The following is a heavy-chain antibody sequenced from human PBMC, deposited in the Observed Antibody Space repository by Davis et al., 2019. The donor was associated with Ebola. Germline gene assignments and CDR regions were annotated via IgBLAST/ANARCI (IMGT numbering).Heavy chain of an antibody. CDR3: ARGRTVTGTRGLSWFDP. V-gene: IGHV1-3*01. CDR2: INAGDGKI. J-gene: IGHJ5*02. D-gene: IGHD6-19*01. Sequence: AASVKVSCKASGYTFINYAIHWVRQAPGHRLEWMGWINAGDGKIIYSENFQGRLTITRDTSATTAYMELSSPRSEDTAAYYCARGRTVTGTRGLSWFDPWGQGALVTVSS. CDR1: GYTFINYA.